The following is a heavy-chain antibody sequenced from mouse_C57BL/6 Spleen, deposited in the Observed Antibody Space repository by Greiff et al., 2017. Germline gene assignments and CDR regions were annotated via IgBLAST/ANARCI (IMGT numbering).Heavy chain of an antibody. CDR2: ISSGSSTI. J-gene: IGHJ1*03. V-gene: IGHV5-17*01. Sequence: EVKLVESGGGLVKPGGSLKLSCAASGFTFSDYGMHWVRQAPEKGLEWVAYISSGSSTIYYADTVKGRFTISRDNAKNTLFLQMTSLRSEDTAMYYCARGATVVATDFDVWGTGTTVTVSS. D-gene: IGHD1-1*01. CDR3: ARGATVVATDFDV. CDR1: GFTFSDYG.